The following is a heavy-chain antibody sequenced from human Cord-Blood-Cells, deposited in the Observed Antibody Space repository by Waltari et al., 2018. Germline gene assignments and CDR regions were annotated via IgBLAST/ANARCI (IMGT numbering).Heavy chain of an antibody. J-gene: IGHJ6*02. CDR3: ARDRRYYDSSGYYYYYGMDV. CDR1: GGSLSSYH. CDR2: IYTSGST. Sequence: VQLQESGAGLVKPSEPLSLTCPVPGGSLSSYHCSWTRPPARKGREWIGRIYTSGSTNYNPSLKSRVTMSVDTSKNQFSLKLSSVTAADTAVYYCARDRRYYDSSGYYYYYGMDVWGQGTTVTVSS. D-gene: IGHD3-22*01. V-gene: IGHV4-4*07.